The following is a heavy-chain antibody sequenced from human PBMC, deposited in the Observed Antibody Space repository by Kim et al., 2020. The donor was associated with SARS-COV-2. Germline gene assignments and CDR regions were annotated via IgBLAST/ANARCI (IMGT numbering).Heavy chain of an antibody. CDR3: ARAGESGWFRVISGMDV. Sequence: SETLSLTCTVAGGSISSYYWSWIRQPPGKGLEWIGYIYYSGSTNYNPSLKSRVTISVDTSKNQFSLKLSSVTAADTAVYYWARAGESGWFRVISGMDVWGQGTTVTVSS. V-gene: IGHV4-59*13. D-gene: IGHD3-10*01. CDR1: GGSISSYY. CDR2: IYYSGST. J-gene: IGHJ6*02.